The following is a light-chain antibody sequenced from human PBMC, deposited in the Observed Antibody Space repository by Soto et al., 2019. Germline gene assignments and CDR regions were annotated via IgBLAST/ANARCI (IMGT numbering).Light chain of an antibody. CDR2: AAS. V-gene: IGKV1-9*01. CDR3: HQYLNAPWT. Sequence: DIQLTQSPSFLSASVGDRVTITCRASQGLSSDLAWYQQKPGKAPKLLIYAASTLQSGVPSRFSGSGSGTEFTLTISSLQAEDVAIYYCHQYLNAPWTFGQGTKVEIK. J-gene: IGKJ1*01. CDR1: QGLSSD.